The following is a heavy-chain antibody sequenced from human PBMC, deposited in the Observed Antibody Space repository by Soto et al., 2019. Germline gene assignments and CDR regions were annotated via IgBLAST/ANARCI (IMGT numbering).Heavy chain of an antibody. CDR1: GGSISSYY. CDR2: IYYSGST. V-gene: IGHV4-59*01. Sequence: PSETLSLTCTVSGGSISSYYWSWIRQPPGKGLEWIGYIYYSGSTNYNPSLKSRVTISVDTSKNQFSLKLSSVTAADTAVYYCARGGRVDYDILTGYYRYPRPFDYWGQGTLVT. J-gene: IGHJ4*02. D-gene: IGHD3-9*01. CDR3: ARGGRVDYDILTGYYRYPRPFDY.